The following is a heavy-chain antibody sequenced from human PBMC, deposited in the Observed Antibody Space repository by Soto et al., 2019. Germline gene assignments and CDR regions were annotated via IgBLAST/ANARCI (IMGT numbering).Heavy chain of an antibody. CDR1: GYTFTGYY. D-gene: IGHD3-16*01. J-gene: IGHJ6*02. CDR3: ARDCVWGSYRGYYGMDV. V-gene: IGHV1-2*04. CDR2: INPNSGGT. Sequence: ASVKVSCKASGYTFTGYYMHWVRQAPGQGLEWMGWINPNSGGTNYAQKFQGWDTMTRDTSISTAYMELSRLRSDDTAVYYCARDCVWGSYRGYYGMDVWGQGTTVTVSS.